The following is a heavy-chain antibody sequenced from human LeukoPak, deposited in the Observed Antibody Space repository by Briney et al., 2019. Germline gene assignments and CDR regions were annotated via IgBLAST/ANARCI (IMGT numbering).Heavy chain of an antibody. CDR3: ARAGYCSGGSCYYFDY. D-gene: IGHD2-15*01. V-gene: IGHV4-38-2*01. Sequence: SETLSLTCAVSGYSISSGYYWGWTRQPPGKGLEGIGSIYHSGSTYYNPSLNSRVTISVDTSKNQFSLKLSSVTAADTAVYYCARAGYCSGGSCYYFDYWGQGTLVTVSS. CDR1: GYSISSGYY. CDR2: IYHSGST. J-gene: IGHJ4*02.